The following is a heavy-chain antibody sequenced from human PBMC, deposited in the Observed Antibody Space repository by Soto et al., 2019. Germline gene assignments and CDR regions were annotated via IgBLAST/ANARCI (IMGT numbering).Heavy chain of an antibody. V-gene: IGHV3-30-3*01. CDR1: GFTFSSYS. Sequence: GVSLXLSFTGSGFTFSSYSMSWVRQAPGKGLEWVAVISYDGSNKYYADSVKGRFTISRDNSKNTLYLQMNSLRAEDTAVYYCARDLVYSSSSYYGMDVWGQGTTVTVSS. CDR3: ARDLVYSSSSYYGMDV. CDR2: ISYDGSNK. J-gene: IGHJ6*02. D-gene: IGHD6-13*01.